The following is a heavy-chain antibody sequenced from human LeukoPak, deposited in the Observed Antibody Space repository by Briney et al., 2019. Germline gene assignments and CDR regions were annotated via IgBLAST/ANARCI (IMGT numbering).Heavy chain of an antibody. CDR2: IIPIFGTA. J-gene: IGHJ4*02. V-gene: IGHV1-69*06. D-gene: IGHD3-22*01. CDR1: GGTFSSYA. Sequence: GASVKVSCKASGGTFSSYAISWVRQASGQGLEWMGGIIPIFGTANYAQKFQGRVTITADKSTSTAYMELSSLRSDDTAVYYCARTYYYDSSGYHLDYWGQGTLVTVSS. CDR3: ARTYYYDSSGYHLDY.